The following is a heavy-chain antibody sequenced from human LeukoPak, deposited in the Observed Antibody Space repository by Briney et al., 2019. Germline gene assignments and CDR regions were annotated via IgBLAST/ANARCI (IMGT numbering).Heavy chain of an antibody. V-gene: IGHV3-21*01. J-gene: IGHJ6*03. CDR1: GFTFSSYS. CDR2: ISSGSSYI. CDR3: ARRKWFGFDYYYMDV. D-gene: IGHD3-10*01. Sequence: GGSLRLSCAASGFTFSSYSMNWVRQAPGKGLEWVSSISSGSSYIYYADSVKGRFTISRDNAKNSLYLQMNSLRAEDTAVYYCARRKWFGFDYYYMDVWGKGTTVTISS.